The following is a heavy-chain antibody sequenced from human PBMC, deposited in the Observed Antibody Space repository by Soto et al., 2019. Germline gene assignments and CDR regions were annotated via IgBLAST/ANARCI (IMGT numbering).Heavy chain of an antibody. CDR2: VSNTATT. CDR1: RECIINYY. D-gene: IGHD3-9*01. Sequence: SVIHRLTCTVSRECIINYYRAWIRQSPGGGLESRGYVSNTATTTYTPSLKNRVTMSVDASKSQFYLKLRSVTAADTAVYYCARGIAEEQIFYYFDYWGQGALVTVSS. CDR3: ARGIAEEQIFYYFDY. V-gene: IGHV4-59*01. J-gene: IGHJ4*02.